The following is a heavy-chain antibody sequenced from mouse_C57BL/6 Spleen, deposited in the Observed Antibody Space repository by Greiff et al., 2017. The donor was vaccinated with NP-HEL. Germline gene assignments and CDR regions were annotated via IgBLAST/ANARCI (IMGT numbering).Heavy chain of an antibody. CDR2: IYPGDGDT. J-gene: IGHJ4*01. Sequence: QVQLKESGPELVKPGASVKISCKASGYAFSSSWMNWVKQRPGKGLEWIGRIYPGDGDTNYNGKFKGKATLTADKSSSTAYMQLSSLTSEDSAVYFCASSLYAMDYWGQGTSVTVSS. D-gene: IGHD6-1*01. CDR1: GYAFSSSW. V-gene: IGHV1-82*01. CDR3: ASSLYAMDY.